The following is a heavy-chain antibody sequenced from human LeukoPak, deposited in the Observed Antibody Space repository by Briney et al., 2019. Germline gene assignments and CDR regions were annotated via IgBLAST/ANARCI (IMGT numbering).Heavy chain of an antibody. J-gene: IGHJ4*02. Sequence: PSETLSLTCTVSGGSISSSDYYWGWIRQPPGKGLEWIGSIYYSGSTYYNPSLKSRVTISVDTSKNQFSLNLTSVTAADTAVYYCARQVIVGAHFDFWGQGSLVTVSS. V-gene: IGHV4-39*01. CDR1: GGSISSSDYY. D-gene: IGHD1-26*01. CDR2: IYYSGST. CDR3: ARQVIVGAHFDF.